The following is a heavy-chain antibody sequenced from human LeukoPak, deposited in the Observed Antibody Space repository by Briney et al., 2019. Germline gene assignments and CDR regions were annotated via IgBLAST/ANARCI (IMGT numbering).Heavy chain of an antibody. CDR1: GFTFSSYA. V-gene: IGHV3-23*01. D-gene: IGHD2-2*01. Sequence: GGSLGLSCAASGFTFSSYAMSWVRQAPGKGLEWVSAISASGDSTYYADSVKGRFTISRDNSKNTLYLQMNNLRAEDTAVYYCAKRGTSGRVDYWGQGTLVTVSS. CDR3: AKRGTSGRVDY. CDR2: ISASGDST. J-gene: IGHJ4*02.